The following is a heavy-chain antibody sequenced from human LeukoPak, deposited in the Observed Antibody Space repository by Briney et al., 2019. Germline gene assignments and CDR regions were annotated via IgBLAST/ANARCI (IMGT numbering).Heavy chain of an antibody. CDR3: AKRDVETEFDY. V-gene: IGHV3-30*02. J-gene: IGHJ4*02. Sequence: PGGSLRLSCAASGFTFNNYGMHWVRQAPGKGLEWVALIQPAGNDKYYADSVKGRFTVSRDNSKNTLYLQLNSLKVEDTAVYYCAKRDVETEFDYWGQGTLVTVSS. CDR2: IQPAGNDK. CDR1: GFTFNNYG. D-gene: IGHD2-21*02.